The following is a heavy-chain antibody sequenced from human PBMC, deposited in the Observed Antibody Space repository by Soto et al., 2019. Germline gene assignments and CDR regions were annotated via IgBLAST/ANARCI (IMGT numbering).Heavy chain of an antibody. CDR3: ARDVSPGSRSLYLDAFDI. D-gene: IGHD3-10*01. J-gene: IGHJ3*02. CDR1: GFTLSAYW. V-gene: IGHV3-7*05. Sequence: EVQLEESGGDLVQPGGSLRLSCAASGFTLSAYWMTWVRQAPGKGLEWVANINRDGSKKSYLDSVRGRFTISRDNVGNSLYLQMDRLRADDTALSYCARDVSPGSRSLYLDAFDIWGQGKMVTVSS. CDR2: INRDGSKK.